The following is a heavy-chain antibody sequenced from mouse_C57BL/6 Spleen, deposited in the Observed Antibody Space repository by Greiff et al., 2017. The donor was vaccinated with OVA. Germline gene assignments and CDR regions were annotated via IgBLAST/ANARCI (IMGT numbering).Heavy chain of an antibody. CDR2: FSPGSGIT. CDR1: GYPFTSYW. V-gene: IGHV1-55*01. Sequence: QVQLQQPGAELVKPGASVKMSCKASGYPFTSYWITWVKQRPGQGLGWIGVFSPGSGITNYNEKFKSKATLTVDTSSSTAYMQLSSLTSEDSAVYYCARGQPGDWYFDVWGTGTTVTVSS. CDR3: ARGQPGDWYFDV. D-gene: IGHD3-2*01. J-gene: IGHJ1*03.